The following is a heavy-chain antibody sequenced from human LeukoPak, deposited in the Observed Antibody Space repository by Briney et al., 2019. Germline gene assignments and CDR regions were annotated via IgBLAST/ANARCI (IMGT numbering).Heavy chain of an antibody. V-gene: IGHV3-23*01. CDR3: AKDNRRHYTSGPNPDSLH. CDR1: GFTFGSYA. CDR2: ISGSGGST. J-gene: IGHJ4*02. Sequence: GGSLRLSCAASGFTFGSYAMSWVRQAPGKGLDWVSAISGSGGSTYYADSVKGRFTISRDNSKSTLYLQMNSLRVEDTAFYYCAKDNRRHYTSGPNPDSLHWGQGALVTVSS. D-gene: IGHD6-19*01.